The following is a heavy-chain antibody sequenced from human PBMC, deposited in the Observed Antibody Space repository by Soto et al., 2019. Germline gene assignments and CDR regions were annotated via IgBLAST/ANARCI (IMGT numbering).Heavy chain of an antibody. Sequence: SGPTLVNPTQTLTLTCTFSGFSLSTSGMCVSWIRQPPGKALEWLALIDWDDDKYYSTSLKTRLTISKDTSKNQVVLTMTNMDPVDTATFYFARVYYDSSGYLRLYYFDYWGQETLVTVSS. CDR2: IDWDDDK. CDR1: GFSLSTSGMC. CDR3: ARVYYDSSGYLRLYYFDY. D-gene: IGHD3-22*01. J-gene: IGHJ4*02. V-gene: IGHV2-70*01.